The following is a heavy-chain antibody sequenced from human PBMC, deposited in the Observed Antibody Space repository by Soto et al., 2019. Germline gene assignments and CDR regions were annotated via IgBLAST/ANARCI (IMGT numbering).Heavy chain of an antibody. J-gene: IGHJ4*02. CDR1: GFTVSSNY. CDR3: ARTSIASRDY. V-gene: IGHV3-53*01. Sequence: GGSLRLSCAASGFTVSSNYMSWIRQAPGKGLEWVSVIYSGGSTYYADSVKGRFTISRDNSKNTLYLQMNSLRAEDTDVYYCARTSIASRDYWGQGTLVTVSS. CDR2: IYSGGST. D-gene: IGHD6-6*01.